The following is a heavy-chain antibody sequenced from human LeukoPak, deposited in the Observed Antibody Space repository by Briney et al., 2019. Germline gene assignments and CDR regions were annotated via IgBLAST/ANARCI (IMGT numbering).Heavy chain of an antibody. CDR1: GFTFSSYS. Sequence: GGSLRLSCAASGFTFSSYSMNWVRQAPGKGLEWVSYISSSSTIYYADSVKGRFTISRDNAKNSLYLQMNSLRAEDTAVYYCARAGEYCGGDCLYYFDYWGQGTLVTVSS. CDR3: ARAGEYCGGDCLYYFDY. V-gene: IGHV3-48*04. D-gene: IGHD2-21*02. J-gene: IGHJ4*02. CDR2: ISSSSTI.